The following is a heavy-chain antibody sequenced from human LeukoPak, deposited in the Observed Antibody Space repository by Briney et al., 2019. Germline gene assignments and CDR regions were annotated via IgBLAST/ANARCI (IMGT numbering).Heavy chain of an antibody. Sequence: PGRSLRLSCAASGFTFSSYGMHWVRQAPGKGLEWVAVIWYDGSNKYYADSVKGRFTISRDNSKNTLYLQMNSLRAEDTAVYYCAGINDAFDIWGQGTMVTVSS. CDR1: GFTFSSYG. J-gene: IGHJ3*02. V-gene: IGHV3-33*01. CDR3: AGINDAFDI. CDR2: IWYDGSNK.